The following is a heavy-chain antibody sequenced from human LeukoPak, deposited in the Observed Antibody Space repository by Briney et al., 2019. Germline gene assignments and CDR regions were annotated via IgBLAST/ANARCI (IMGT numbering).Heavy chain of an antibody. CDR1: GGSISSSNYF. V-gene: IGHV4-39*01. J-gene: IGHJ4*02. Sequence: SETLSLTCTVSGGSISSSNYFWGWIRQPPGKGLEWVGSVYYSGSTSYNASLKSRATISVDTSKNQYSLNLKSVIAADTAVYYCSRPESGGFDCWGQGPLVTVSS. CDR3: SRPESGGFDC. CDR2: VYYSGST. D-gene: IGHD3-16*01.